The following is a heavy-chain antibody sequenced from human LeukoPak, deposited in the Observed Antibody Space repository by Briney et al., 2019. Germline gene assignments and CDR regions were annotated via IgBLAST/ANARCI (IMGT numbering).Heavy chain of an antibody. CDR2: ISGSGGST. D-gene: IGHD5-12*01. V-gene: IGHV3-23*01. J-gene: IGHJ3*02. CDR1: GFTFSSYW. CDR3: AKDEAEPDSGYARGAFDI. Sequence: PGGSLRLSCAASGFTFSSYWMSWVRQAPGKGLEWVSAISGSGGSTYYADSVKGRFTISRDNSKNTLYLQMNSLRAEDTAVYYCAKDEAEPDSGYARGAFDIWGQGTMVTVSS.